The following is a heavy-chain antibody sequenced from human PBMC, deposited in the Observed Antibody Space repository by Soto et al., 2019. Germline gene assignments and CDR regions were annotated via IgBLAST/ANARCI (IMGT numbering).Heavy chain of an antibody. V-gene: IGHV3-30*18. CDR2: ISYDGSNK. J-gene: IGHJ4*02. Sequence: QVQLVESGGGVVQPGRSLRLSCAASGFTFSSYGMHWVRQAPGKGLEWVAVISYDGSNKYYADSVKGRFTISRDNSKNTLYLQMNSLRAEDTAVYYCAKDYLGYCTNGVCYTPTDYWGQGTLVTVSS. CDR3: AKDYLGYCTNGVCYTPTDY. CDR1: GFTFSSYG. D-gene: IGHD2-8*01.